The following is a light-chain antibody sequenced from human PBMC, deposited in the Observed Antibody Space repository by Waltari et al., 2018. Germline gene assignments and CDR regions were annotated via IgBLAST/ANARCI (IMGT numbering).Light chain of an antibody. CDR2: YAS. CDR1: QGIRRY. J-gene: IGKJ4*01. Sequence: AIRMNPSPFSLSASVRGRVTITCCASQGIRRYLAWYQQKPAKDTQLFIYYASSLQNGVPSRFSGSGSGTDYTLTISSLQPEDFATYYCQQYYSTLLFGGGTKVEIK. CDR3: QQYYSTLL. V-gene: IGKV1D-43*01.